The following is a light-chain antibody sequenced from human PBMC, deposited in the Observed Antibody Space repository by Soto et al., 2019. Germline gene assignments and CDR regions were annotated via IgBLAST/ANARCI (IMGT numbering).Light chain of an antibody. CDR2: EVS. J-gene: IGLJ2*01. Sequence: QSVLTQPASVSGSPGQSITISCTGTSSDVGGYNYVSRYQQHPGKAPKLMIYEVSDRPSGVSNRFSGSKSGNTASLTISGLQAEDEADYYCSSYTSSSTLGFGGGTQLTVL. V-gene: IGLV2-14*01. CDR1: SSDVGGYNY. CDR3: SSYTSSSTLG.